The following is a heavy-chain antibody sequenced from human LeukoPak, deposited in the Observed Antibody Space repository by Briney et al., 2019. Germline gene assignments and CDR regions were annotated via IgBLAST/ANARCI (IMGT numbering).Heavy chain of an antibody. CDR2: LSNRNIII. Sequence: GGSLRLSCEASGFNFSASYMAWIRLTPGKRLEWVSHLSNRNIIINYADSVRGRFIISRDDTKMSLYLQMNNLRIEDTATYYCASGGDYAGVAALFRHWGQGSLDTVSS. V-gene: IGHV3-11*01. D-gene: IGHD4-17*01. CDR1: GFNFSASY. J-gene: IGHJ4*02. CDR3: ASGGDYAGVAALFRH.